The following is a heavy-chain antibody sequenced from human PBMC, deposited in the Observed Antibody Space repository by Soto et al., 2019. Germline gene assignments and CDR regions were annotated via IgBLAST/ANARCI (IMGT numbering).Heavy chain of an antibody. CDR1: GGTFSSYA. J-gene: IGHJ6*02. Sequence: QVQLVQSGAEVKKPGSSVKVSCKASGGTFSSYAISWVRQAPGQGLEWMGGIIPIFGTANYAQKFQGRVTITADESTSTAYMEMSSLRSEDTAVYYCARGQRDIVLVPAAMGYYYYGMDVWGQGTTVTVSS. D-gene: IGHD2-2*01. CDR3: ARGQRDIVLVPAAMGYYYYGMDV. CDR2: IIPIFGTA. V-gene: IGHV1-69*12.